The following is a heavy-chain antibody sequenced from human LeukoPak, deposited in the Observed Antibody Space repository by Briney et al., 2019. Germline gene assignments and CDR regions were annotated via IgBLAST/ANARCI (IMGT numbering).Heavy chain of an antibody. V-gene: IGHV3-7*01. Sequence: GGSLRLSCAASGFTFSIYWMNWVRQAPGKGLEWVANIKQDGTEKYYVDSVKGRFTTSRDNAKNSLYLQMNSLRAEDTAVYYCARGGESWGQGTLVTVSS. D-gene: IGHD3-16*01. CDR2: IKQDGTEK. CDR3: ARGGES. J-gene: IGHJ5*02. CDR1: GFTFSIYW.